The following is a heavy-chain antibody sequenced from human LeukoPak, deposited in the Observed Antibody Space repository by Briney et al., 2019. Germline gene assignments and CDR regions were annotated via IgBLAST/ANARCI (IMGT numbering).Heavy chain of an antibody. Sequence: GGSLRLSCAASGFTFSSFDMHWVRQPTGQGLEWVSTIGTASDTYYPGSVEGRFTLSRDYAKNSLYLQMNSPTAGDTTVYYCARGPPRGKYYYMDVWGKGTTVTVSS. V-gene: IGHV3-13*01. CDR3: ARGPPRGKYYYMDV. D-gene: IGHD1-1*01. CDR2: IGTASDT. CDR1: GFTFSSFD. J-gene: IGHJ6*03.